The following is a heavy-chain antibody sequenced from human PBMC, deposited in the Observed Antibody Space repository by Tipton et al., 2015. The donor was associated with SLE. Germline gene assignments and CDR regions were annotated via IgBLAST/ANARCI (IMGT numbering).Heavy chain of an antibody. CDR3: ARSAGYSSSWAHFDY. D-gene: IGHD6-13*01. Sequence: TLSLTCNVSGDSISTFQWIWIRQPAGKGLEWIGHVQTSGSTNYNPSLKSRVTISVDTSKNQFSLRLSSVTAADTAVYYCARSAGYSSSWAHFDYWGQGTLVTVSS. J-gene: IGHJ4*02. CDR2: VQTSGST. CDR1: GDSISTFQ. V-gene: IGHV4-4*07.